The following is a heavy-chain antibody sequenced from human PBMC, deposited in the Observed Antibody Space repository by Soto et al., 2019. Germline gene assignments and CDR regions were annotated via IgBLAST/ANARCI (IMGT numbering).Heavy chain of an antibody. CDR2: IIPILGIA. CDR1: GGTFSSYT. CDR3: ARVSHNSSGVAFDY. D-gene: IGHD6-6*01. V-gene: IGHV1-69*02. J-gene: IGHJ4*02. Sequence: QVQLVQSGAEVKKPGSSVKVSWKASGGTFSSYTISWVRQAPGQGLEWMGRIIPILGIANYAQKFQGRVTITADKSTSTAYMELSSLRSEDTAVYYCARVSHNSSGVAFDYLGQGTLVTVSS.